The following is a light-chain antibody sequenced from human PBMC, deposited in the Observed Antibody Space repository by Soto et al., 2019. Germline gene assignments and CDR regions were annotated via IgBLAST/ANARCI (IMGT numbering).Light chain of an antibody. V-gene: IGLV2-14*01. Sequence: QSALTQPASVSGSPGQSITISCTGTSSDVGAYNYVSWFQQHPGEAPRLIIYDVSNRPSGVSNRFSGSKSGNTASLTISGLQAEDEADYYCSSYTTSTTGVFGGGTQLTVL. CDR3: SSYTTSTTGV. CDR2: DVS. CDR1: SSDVGAYNY. J-gene: IGLJ3*02.